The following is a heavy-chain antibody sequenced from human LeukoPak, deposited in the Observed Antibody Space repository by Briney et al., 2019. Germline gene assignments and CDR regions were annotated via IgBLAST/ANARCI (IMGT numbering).Heavy chain of an antibody. J-gene: IGHJ4*02. Sequence: GSLRLSCAASGFTVSSNYMSWVRQAPGKGLEWVSVIYSGGSTYYADSVKGRFTISRDNSKNTLYLQMNSLRAEDTAVYYCARTPVTMVRGVMDYWGQGTLVTVSS. CDR2: IYSGGST. V-gene: IGHV3-66*01. CDR3: ARTPVTMVRGVMDY. CDR1: GFTVSSNY. D-gene: IGHD3-10*01.